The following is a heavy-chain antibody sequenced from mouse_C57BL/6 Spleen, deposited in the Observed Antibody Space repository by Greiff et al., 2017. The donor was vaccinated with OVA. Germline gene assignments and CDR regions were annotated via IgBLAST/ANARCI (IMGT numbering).Heavy chain of an antibody. CDR3: ARGLGHFDY. CDR1: GYSITSGYD. J-gene: IGHJ2*01. Sequence: VQLQQSGPGMVKPSQSLSLTCTVTGYSITSGYDWHWIRHFPGNKLEWMGYISYSGSTNYNQSLKSRISITHDTSKNHFFLKLNSVTTEDTATYYCARGLGHFDYWGQGTTLTVSS. V-gene: IGHV3-1*01. CDR2: ISYSGST. D-gene: IGHD3-3*01.